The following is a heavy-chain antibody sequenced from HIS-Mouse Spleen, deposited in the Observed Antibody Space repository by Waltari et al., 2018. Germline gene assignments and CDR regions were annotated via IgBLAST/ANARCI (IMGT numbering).Heavy chain of an antibody. CDR3: AREIPYSSSWYDWYFDL. Sequence: QLQLQESGPGLVKPSETLSLTCTFSGGSISSSSYYWGWIRQPPGKGLEWIGSIYSSGSTSYNPSLKSRVTISVDTSKNQFSLKLSSGTAADTAVYYCAREIPYSSSWYDWYFDLWGRGTLVTVSS. CDR2: IYSSGST. J-gene: IGHJ2*01. CDR1: GGSISSSSYY. D-gene: IGHD6-13*01. V-gene: IGHV4-39*07.